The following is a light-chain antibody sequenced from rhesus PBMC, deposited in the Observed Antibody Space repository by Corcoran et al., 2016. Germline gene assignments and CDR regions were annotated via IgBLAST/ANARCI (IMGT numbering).Light chain of an antibody. CDR2: HTN. V-gene: IGLV7-76*01. CDR1: AGAVTTVNY. CDR3: LLFYHGGQLI. J-gene: IGLJ1*01. Sequence: QAVVTQEPSLTVSPGGTVTLTCGSSAGAVTTVNYPHWFQQKPGQAPRGLIYHTNTKHSWTPARFSGPLPGGHAALPLSAAQPEDAAEYYCLLFYHGGQLIFGAGTRLTVL.